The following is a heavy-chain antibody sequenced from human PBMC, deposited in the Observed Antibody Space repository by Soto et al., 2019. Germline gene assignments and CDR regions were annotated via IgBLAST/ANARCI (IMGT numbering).Heavy chain of an antibody. J-gene: IGHJ4*02. Sequence: SETLSLTCTVSGGSVSSGSYYWSWIRQPPGKGLEWIGYIYYSGSTNYNPSLKSRVTISVDTSKNQFSLKLSSVTAADTAVYYCARAKGGRIAAAIDYWRQGTLATVSS. D-gene: IGHD6-13*01. CDR1: GGSVSSGSYY. CDR3: ARAKGGRIAAAIDY. CDR2: IYYSGST. V-gene: IGHV4-61*01.